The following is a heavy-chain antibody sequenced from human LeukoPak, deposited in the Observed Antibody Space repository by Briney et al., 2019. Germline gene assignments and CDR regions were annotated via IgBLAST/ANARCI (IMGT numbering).Heavy chain of an antibody. Sequence: GGSLRLSCAASGFTFSSYSMNWVRQAPGKGLEWVSSISSSSDYIFYADSVKGRFTISRDNAKNSLYLQMNSLRAEDTAVYYCTRGTDGLWDFWGQGTLVTVSS. CDR1: GFTFSSYS. V-gene: IGHV3-21*06. CDR3: TRGTDGLWDF. J-gene: IGHJ4*02. D-gene: IGHD2-8*01. CDR2: ISSSSDYI.